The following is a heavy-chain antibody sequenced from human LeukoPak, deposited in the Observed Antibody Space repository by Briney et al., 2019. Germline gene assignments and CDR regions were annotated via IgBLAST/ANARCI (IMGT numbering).Heavy chain of an antibody. J-gene: IGHJ4*02. CDR3: ARVPLYYYDSSGYYGAFDY. CDR1: GGTFISYA. V-gene: IGHV1-69*13. CDR2: IIPIFGTA. Sequence: GASVKVSCKASGGTFISYAISWVRQAPGQGLEWMGGIIPIFGTANYAQKFQGRVTITADESTSTAYMELSSLRSEDTAVYYCARVPLYYYDSSGYYGAFDYWGQGTLVTVSS. D-gene: IGHD3-22*01.